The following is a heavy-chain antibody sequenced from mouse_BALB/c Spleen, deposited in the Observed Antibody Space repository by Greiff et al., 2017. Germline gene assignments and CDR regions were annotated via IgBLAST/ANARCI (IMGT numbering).Heavy chain of an antibody. CDR1: GFSLTSYG. V-gene: IGHV2-5-1*01. D-gene: IGHD2-1*01. CDR2: IWRGGST. CDR3: AKSGNYVDYYAMDY. J-gene: IGHJ4*01. Sequence: VQRVESGPSLVQPSQSLSITCTVSGFSLTSYGVHWVRQSPGKGLEWLGVIWRGGSTDYNAAFMSRLSITKDNSKSQVFFKMNSLQADDTAIYYCAKSGNYVDYYAMDYWGQGTSVTVSS.